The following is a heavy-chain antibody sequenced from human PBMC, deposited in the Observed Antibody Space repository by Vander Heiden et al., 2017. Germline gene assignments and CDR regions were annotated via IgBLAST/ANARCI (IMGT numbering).Heavy chain of an antibody. Sequence: QVQLVEPGGGVGQPGMSLRRSCAAPGFAFGSYAVPWVRQAAGKVLEWVAVISYGGSNKYYADSVKGRFTISRDNSKSSLNLQMNSLRAEDTAVYYCARGGGGYCSGGSCSNVWDWFDPWGQGTLVTVSS. J-gene: IGHJ5*02. V-gene: IGHV3-30-3*01. CDR3: ARGGGGYCSGGSCSNVWDWFDP. CDR2: ISYGGSNK. CDR1: GFAFGSYA. D-gene: IGHD2-15*01.